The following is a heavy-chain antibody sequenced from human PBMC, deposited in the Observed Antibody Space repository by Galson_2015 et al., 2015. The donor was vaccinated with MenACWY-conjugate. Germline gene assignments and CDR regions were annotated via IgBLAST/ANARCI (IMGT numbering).Heavy chain of an antibody. D-gene: IGHD2-15*01. J-gene: IGHJ5*02. Sequence: CAILGGRASGHSATWNGIRRSRSRGLEWLGRTYYRTKRYNDYAVSVKSRIIIKSVTSKNQFSLQLNSVTPEDTAVYYCARDQVASRFDPWGQGTLVTVSS. CDR1: GGRASGHSAT. CDR2: TYYRTKRYN. V-gene: IGHV6-1*01. CDR3: ARDQVASRFDP.